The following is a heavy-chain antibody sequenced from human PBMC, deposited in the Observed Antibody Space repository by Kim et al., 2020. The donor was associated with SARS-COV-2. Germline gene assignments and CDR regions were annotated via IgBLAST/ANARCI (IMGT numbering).Heavy chain of an antibody. CDR1: GFTVSSNY. D-gene: IGHD6-19*01. J-gene: IGHJ6*02. Sequence: GGSLRLSCAASGFTVSSNYMSWVRQAPGKGLEWVSVIYSGGGTNYADSVKGRFTISRDNSKNTLYLQMNSLRAEDTAVYYCARYSRGQWLGSFGYYGMDVWGQGTTVSVSS. CDR2: IYSGGGT. V-gene: IGHV3-53*01. CDR3: ARYSRGQWLGSFGYYGMDV.